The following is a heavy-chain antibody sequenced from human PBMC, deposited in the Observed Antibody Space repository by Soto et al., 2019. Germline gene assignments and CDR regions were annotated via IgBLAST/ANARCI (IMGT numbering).Heavy chain of an antibody. J-gene: IGHJ6*03. D-gene: IGHD2-2*01. V-gene: IGHV6-1*01. CDR3: ARGDRFVVVPAAIEVDYYYMDV. CDR1: GDSVSSNSAA. CDR2: TYYRSKWYN. Sequence: PSQTLSLTCAISGDSVSSNSAAWNWIRQSPSRGLEWLGRTYYRSKWYNDCAVSVKSRITINPDTSKNQFSLQLNSVTPEDTAVYYCARGDRFVVVPAAIEVDYYYMDVWGKGTTVTVSS.